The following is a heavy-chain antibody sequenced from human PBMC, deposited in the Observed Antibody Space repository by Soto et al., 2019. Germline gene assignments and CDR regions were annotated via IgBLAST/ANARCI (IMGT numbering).Heavy chain of an antibody. J-gene: IGHJ6*04. V-gene: IGHV4-39*01. Sequence: SETLSLTCSVSGGFVSSSSYSWGWIRQSPGKGLEWIGTMYSSENTYYNPSLLSRVTISVDTSKNEFSLRLSSVTAADTAVYYCARLNGYCISTNCHGYYGMDVWGKGTTVTV. CDR3: ARLNGYCISTNCHGYYGMDV. D-gene: IGHD2-2*03. CDR2: MYSSENT. CDR1: GGFVSSSSYS.